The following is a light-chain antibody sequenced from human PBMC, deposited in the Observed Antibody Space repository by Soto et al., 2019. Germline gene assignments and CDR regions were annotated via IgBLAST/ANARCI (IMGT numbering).Light chain of an antibody. Sequence: EIVMTQSPATLAAPPGERATPSCRATQSVSTNFAWYQQKRGQAPRLLIYDASTRATSGPARFSGSASGTEFALYISSLQSEDFAVYYCQQYSNWALTSGGGTKVAIK. CDR3: QQYSNWALT. J-gene: IGKJ4*01. CDR1: QSVSTN. V-gene: IGKV3-15*01. CDR2: DAS.